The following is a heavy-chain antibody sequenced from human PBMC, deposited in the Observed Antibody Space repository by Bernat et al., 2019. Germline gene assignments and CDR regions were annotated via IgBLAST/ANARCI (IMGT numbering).Heavy chain of an antibody. V-gene: IGHV4-59*01. Sequence: QVQLQESGPGLVKPSETLSLTCTVSGGSISSYYWSWIRQPPGKGLEWIGYIYYSGSTNYNPSLKSRVTISVDTSKNQFSLKLSSVTAADTAVYYCARVRLAVVDYYFDYWGQGTLVTVSS. J-gene: IGHJ4*02. CDR3: ARVRLAVVDYYFDY. CDR2: IYYSGST. D-gene: IGHD3-22*01. CDR1: GGSISSYY.